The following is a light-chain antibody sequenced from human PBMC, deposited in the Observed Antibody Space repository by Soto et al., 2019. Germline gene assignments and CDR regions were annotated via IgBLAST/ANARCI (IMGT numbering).Light chain of an antibody. J-gene: IGKJ2*01. CDR3: QQYRDWPYT. CDR2: GAS. CDR1: QSVTSD. Sequence: EIVMTQSPATLSVSPGERATLSCRASQSVTSDVAWYQQNPGQAPRLLIYGASTRATGIPARFSGSGSGTDFTLTISGLQSEDFAVYFCQQYRDWPYTFGQGTKLEIK. V-gene: IGKV3-15*01.